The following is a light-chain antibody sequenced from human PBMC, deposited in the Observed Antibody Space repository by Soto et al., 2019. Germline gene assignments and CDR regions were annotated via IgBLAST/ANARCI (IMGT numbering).Light chain of an antibody. V-gene: IGLV1-47*02. J-gene: IGLJ2*01. CDR1: STNIESNF. CDR3: ATWDDTLNAAV. Sequence: QAVVTQPPAASGTTGQRVTIACSGSSTNIESNFVYWYQQLPGAAPKFLIHSDNQRPSGVPDRFSGSKSGTSASLAIRGLRSEDEADYYCATWDDTLNAAVFGGGTKLTVL. CDR2: SDN.